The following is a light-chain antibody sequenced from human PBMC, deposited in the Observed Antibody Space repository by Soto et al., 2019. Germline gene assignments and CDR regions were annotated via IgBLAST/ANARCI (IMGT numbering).Light chain of an antibody. J-gene: IGLJ3*02. CDR1: SSDVGNYNS. Sequence: QSALTQPPSASGSPGQSVTISCTGTSSDVGNYNSVSWYQQHPGKAPKLMIVEVTERPSGVPHRFSGSKSGNTASLTVSGLQPEDEADYYCSSYSGSNALVFGGGTQLTVL. V-gene: IGLV2-8*01. CDR2: EVT. CDR3: SSYSGSNALV.